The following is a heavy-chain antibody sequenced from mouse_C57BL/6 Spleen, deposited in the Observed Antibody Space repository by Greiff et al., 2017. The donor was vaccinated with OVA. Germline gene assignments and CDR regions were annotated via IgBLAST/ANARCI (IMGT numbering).Heavy chain of an antibody. D-gene: IGHD2-4*01. Sequence: EVKLMESGGGLVQPKGSLKLSCAASGFTFNTYAMHWVRQAPGQGLEWVARIRRKSSNYATYYADSVKDRFTISRDDSQSMLYLQMNNLKTEDTAMYYCVRDDYDVGAMDYWGQGTSVTVSS. CDR2: IRRKSSNYAT. J-gene: IGHJ4*01. V-gene: IGHV10-3*01. CDR1: GFTFNTYA. CDR3: VRDDYDVGAMDY.